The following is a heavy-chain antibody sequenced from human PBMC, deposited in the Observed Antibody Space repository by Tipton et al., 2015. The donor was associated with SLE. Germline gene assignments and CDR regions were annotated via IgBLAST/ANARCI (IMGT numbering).Heavy chain of an antibody. Sequence: GLVKPSETLSLTCNVSGDSITNSNWHWNWIRQPPGKGLEWLGSVYYTGSAYYNPSLKSRLTISVDTSRNQFSLMLSSVTAADTAVYYCARVGHNYYYYFMDVWGTGTTVTVSS. CDR2: VYYTGSA. CDR1: GDSITNSNWH. CDR3: ARVGHNYYYYFMDV. J-gene: IGHJ6*03. V-gene: IGHV4-39*07. D-gene: IGHD1-26*01.